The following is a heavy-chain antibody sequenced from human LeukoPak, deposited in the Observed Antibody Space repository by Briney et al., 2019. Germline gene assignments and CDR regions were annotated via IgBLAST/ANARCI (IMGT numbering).Heavy chain of an antibody. Sequence: SETLSLTCTVSGGSISSYYWSWIRQAPGQGLEWIGSIHDSGSTYKNPSLKSRVTISVDTSKNQFSLKLSSVTAADTAVYYCARVAYDFWIPNWFDPWGQGTLVTVSS. D-gene: IGHD3-3*01. CDR2: IHDSGST. CDR3: ARVAYDFWIPNWFDP. J-gene: IGHJ5*02. V-gene: IGHV4-59*12. CDR1: GGSISSYY.